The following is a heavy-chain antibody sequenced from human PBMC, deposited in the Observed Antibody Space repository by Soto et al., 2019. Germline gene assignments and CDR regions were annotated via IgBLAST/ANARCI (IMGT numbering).Heavy chain of an antibody. D-gene: IGHD6-25*01. J-gene: IGHJ5*02. CDR1: GSRSIPYA. Sequence: PGVSMREHSAASGSRSIPYAILSIRRAQEKKLEWVAFIRYDGTKKFYANSVKGRSTISKDNSNNILYLQMSGLRAEDTAVYYSARVCVTVEAGSGNGFDTLYLRALLTISS. CDR3: ARVCVTVEAGSGNGFDT. V-gene: IGHV3-30*02. CDR2: IRYDGTKK.